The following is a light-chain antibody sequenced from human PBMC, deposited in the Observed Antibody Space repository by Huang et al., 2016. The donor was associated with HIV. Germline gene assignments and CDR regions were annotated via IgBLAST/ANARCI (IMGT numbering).Light chain of an antibody. CDR2: LAS. CDR3: QQYFSSQRT. V-gene: IGKV1-NL1*01. J-gene: IGKJ1*01. Sequence: DIQMTQSPSSLSAYVGDRVTITCRAGQGISNSLAWYQQKPGKAPKLLVYLASRLETGVSSRFSGSGSETDYTLTISSLQPEDSATYYCQQYFSSQRTFGQGTKVEIK. CDR1: QGISNS.